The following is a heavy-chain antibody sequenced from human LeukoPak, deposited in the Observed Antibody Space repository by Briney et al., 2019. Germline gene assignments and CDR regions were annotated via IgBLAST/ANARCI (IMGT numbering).Heavy chain of an antibody. D-gene: IGHD3-22*01. CDR2: IIPIFGTA. V-gene: IGHV1-69*01. CDR1: GGTFSSNA. CDR3: ARGQNYYDSSGYYWFDY. Sequence: SVKVSCKXSGGTFSSNAISWVRQAPGQGLEWMGGIIPIFGTANYAQKFQGRVTITADESTSTAYMELSSLRSEDTAVYYCARGQNYYDSSGYYWFDYWGQGTLVTVSS. J-gene: IGHJ4*02.